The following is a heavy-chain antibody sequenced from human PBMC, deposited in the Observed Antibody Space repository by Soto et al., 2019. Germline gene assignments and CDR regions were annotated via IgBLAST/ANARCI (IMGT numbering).Heavy chain of an antibody. CDR3: ARDFPHDTSGHDY. J-gene: IGHJ4*02. CDR1: GFTFSRHW. CDR2: INSDGSST. Sequence: EVQLVESGGGLVQPGGSLRLSCAASGFTFSRHWMHWVRQAPGKGLVWVSRINSDGSSTTYADSVKGRFTISRDNAKNTLYRQMNSLSAEDKAVYYCARDFPHDTSGHDYWGQGTLVTVSS. D-gene: IGHD3-22*01. V-gene: IGHV3-74*01.